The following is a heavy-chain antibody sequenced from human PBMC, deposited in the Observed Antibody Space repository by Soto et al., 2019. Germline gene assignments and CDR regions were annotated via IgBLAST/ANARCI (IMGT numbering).Heavy chain of an antibody. Sequence: PGGSLRLSCAASGFTFSSSAMNWVRQAPGKGLEWVSAIRDRGGSTYYADSVKGRFTISRDNSKNTLYLQMSNLRAEDTAVYYCASSAGDYTYYFDHWGQGTLVTVSS. CDR3: ASSAGDYTYYFDH. CDR2: IRDRGGST. CDR1: GFTFSSSA. V-gene: IGHV3-23*01. D-gene: IGHD4-17*01. J-gene: IGHJ4*02.